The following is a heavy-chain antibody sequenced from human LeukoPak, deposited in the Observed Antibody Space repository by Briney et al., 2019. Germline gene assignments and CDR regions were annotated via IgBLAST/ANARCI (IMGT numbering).Heavy chain of an antibody. J-gene: IGHJ3*02. V-gene: IGHV3-23*01. D-gene: IGHD3-3*01. CDR3: ARGATFGGDDGFDI. CDR2: VGPTGTQT. Sequence: GTLRLSCAASGFTFSTYGMNWVRQAPGKGLEWVSGVGPTGTQTYYAESVKGRFAISRDNSKNILYLQINTLRAEDTAVYYCARGATFGGDDGFDIWGQGTVVTVSS. CDR1: GFTFSTYG.